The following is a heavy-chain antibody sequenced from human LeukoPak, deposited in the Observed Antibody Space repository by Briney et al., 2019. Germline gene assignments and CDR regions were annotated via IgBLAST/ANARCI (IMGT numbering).Heavy chain of an antibody. Sequence: GGSLRLSCAASGFTFSSYSMNWVRQAPGKGLEWVSYISSSSSTIYYADSVKGRFTISRDDAKNSLYLQMNSLRAEDTAVYYCARDSITIFGVVNPFDYWGQGTLVTVSS. D-gene: IGHD3-3*01. V-gene: IGHV3-48*01. CDR3: ARDSITIFGVVNPFDY. CDR2: ISSSSSTI. CDR1: GFTFSSYS. J-gene: IGHJ4*02.